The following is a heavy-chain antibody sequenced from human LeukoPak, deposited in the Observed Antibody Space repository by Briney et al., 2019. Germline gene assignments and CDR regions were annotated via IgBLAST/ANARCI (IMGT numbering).Heavy chain of an antibody. CDR3: ARDGSSYSSNWYMDY. V-gene: IGHV3-21*01. CDR1: GFTFSSFS. Sequence: GGSLRLSCAASGFTFSSFSMTWVRQAPGKGLEWVSSITSSSSYIYYADSVKGRFTISRDNAKKSLHLQMNSLRAEDTAVYYCARDGSSYSSNWYMDYWGQGTLVTVSS. CDR2: ITSSSSYI. D-gene: IGHD6-13*01. J-gene: IGHJ4*02.